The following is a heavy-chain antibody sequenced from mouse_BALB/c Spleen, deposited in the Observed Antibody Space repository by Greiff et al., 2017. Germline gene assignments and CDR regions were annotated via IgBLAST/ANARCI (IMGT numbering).Heavy chain of an antibody. Sequence: EVQRVESGGGLVQPGGSLKLSCAASGFTFSSYTMSWVRQTPEKRLEWVAYISNGGGSTYYPDTVKGRFTISRDNAKNTPYLQMSSLKSEDTAMYYCARHSPSFAYWGQGTLVTVSA. J-gene: IGHJ3*01. D-gene: IGHD6-1*01. CDR3: ARHSPSFAY. V-gene: IGHV5-12-2*01. CDR2: ISNGGGST. CDR1: GFTFSSYT.